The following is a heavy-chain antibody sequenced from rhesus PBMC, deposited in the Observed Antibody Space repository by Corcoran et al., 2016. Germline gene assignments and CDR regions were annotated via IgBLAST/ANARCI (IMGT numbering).Heavy chain of an antibody. Sequence: QVQLVQSGAEVKKPGSSVKVSCKASGYTFTDYYMHWVRQAPRQGLGGREGNKHNKGNTKCAQETRGRGTMTSDTATSTAYMELRSLRSEDTDVYYCARSIVVGYNRFDVWGAGVLVTVSS. D-gene: IGHD3-16*01. CDR2: NKHNKGNT. V-gene: IGHV1S2*01. J-gene: IGHJ5-1*01. CDR3: ARSIVVGYNRFDV. CDR1: GYTFTDYY.